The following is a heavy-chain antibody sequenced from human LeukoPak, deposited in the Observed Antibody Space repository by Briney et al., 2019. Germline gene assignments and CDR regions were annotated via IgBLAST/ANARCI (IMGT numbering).Heavy chain of an antibody. Sequence: GGSLRLSCAASGFTFSSYAMHWVRQAPGKGLEWVSYISSSGSTIYYADSVKGRFTISRDNAKNSLYLQMNSLRAEDTAVYYCARDYSPFSWSGPYYYYYYMDVWGKGTTVTVSS. V-gene: IGHV3-48*04. CDR2: ISSSGSTI. D-gene: IGHD3-3*01. J-gene: IGHJ6*03. CDR1: GFTFSSYA. CDR3: ARDYSPFSWSGPYYYYYYMDV.